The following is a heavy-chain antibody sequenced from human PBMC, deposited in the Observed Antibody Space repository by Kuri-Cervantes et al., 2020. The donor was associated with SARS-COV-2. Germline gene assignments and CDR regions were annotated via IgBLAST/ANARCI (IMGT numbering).Heavy chain of an antibody. D-gene: IGHD2-2*01. CDR3: ARGVVPAALFDY. CDR1: GFTFSSYE. V-gene: IGHV3-48*03. J-gene: IGHJ4*02. CDR2: ISSSGSTI. Sequence: GGSLRLSCAASGFTFSSYEMNWVRQAPGKGLEWVSYISSSGSTIYYADSVKGRFTISRDNAKNSLYLQMNSLRAEDTAVYYCARGVVPAALFDYWGQGTLVTVSS.